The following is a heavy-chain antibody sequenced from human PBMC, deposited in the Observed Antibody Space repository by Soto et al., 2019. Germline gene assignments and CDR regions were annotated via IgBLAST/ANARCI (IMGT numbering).Heavy chain of an antibody. J-gene: IGHJ4*02. CDR2: IHHTGTI. CDR3: ARFEVGATTNDY. CDR1: GGSFTDYY. Sequence: PSETLSLTCAVYGGSFTDYYWNWIRQPPGKGLEWIGEIHHTGTINYNPSFKSRVTLSVNTSKNQFSLNMKSVNAADTAVYYCARFEVGATTNDYWGRGTLVTVSS. D-gene: IGHD3-3*01. V-gene: IGHV4-34*01.